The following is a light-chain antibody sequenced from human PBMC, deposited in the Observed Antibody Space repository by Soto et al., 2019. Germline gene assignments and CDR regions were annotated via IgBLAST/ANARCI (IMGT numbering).Light chain of an antibody. CDR3: SSYTASSSKLV. CDR1: STDFVGYNR. J-gene: IGLJ3*02. V-gene: IGLV2-18*02. CDR2: EVS. Sequence: QSALTQPPSVSGSPGQSVTISCTGTSTDFVGYNRVSWYQQPPGTAPKLMIYEVSKRPSGVPDRFSGSKSGNTASLTISGLQAADEADYYCSSYTASSSKLVFGGGTKLTVL.